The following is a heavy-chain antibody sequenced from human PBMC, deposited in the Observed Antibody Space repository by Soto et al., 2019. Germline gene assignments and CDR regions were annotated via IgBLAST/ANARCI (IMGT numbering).Heavy chain of an antibody. V-gene: IGHV1-69*08. CDR1: GGTFSSYT. CDR3: ARDSSLAGRPFDY. CDR2: IIPFLDVA. Sequence: VQLVQSGAEVKKPASSVKVSCKASGGTFSSYTISWVRQAPGQGLEWMGRIIPFLDVANYAQKFQGRVTITAYKSTSTAYMELRSMRSEDTAMYYCARDSSLAGRPFDYWGQGTLVTVSS. D-gene: IGHD6-19*01. J-gene: IGHJ4*02.